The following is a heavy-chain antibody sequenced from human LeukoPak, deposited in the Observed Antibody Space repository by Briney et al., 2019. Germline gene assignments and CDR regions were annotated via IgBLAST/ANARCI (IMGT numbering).Heavy chain of an antibody. CDR2: ISSSSYI. V-gene: IGHV3-21*01. D-gene: IGHD6-6*01. Sequence: PGGSLRLSCAASGFTFSSYSMNWVRQAPGKGLEWVSSISSSSYIYYADSVKGRFTISRDNAKNSLYLQMNSLRAEDTAVYYCARRRRGSYYFDYWGQGTLVTVSS. CDR1: GFTFSSYS. J-gene: IGHJ4*02. CDR3: ARRRRGSYYFDY.